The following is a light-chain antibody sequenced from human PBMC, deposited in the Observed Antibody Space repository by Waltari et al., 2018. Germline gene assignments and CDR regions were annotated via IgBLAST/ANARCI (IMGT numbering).Light chain of an antibody. V-gene: IGLV2-14*01. J-gene: IGLJ3*02. Sequence: QSALTQAASVTGSPGQSITISCTGTSSNVGGYNYVSWYQQYPGKAPKLMIYDVSNRPSGVSNRFSGSKSGNTASLTISGLQAEDEADYYCSSYTSSRTRVFGGGTKVTVL. CDR3: SSYTSSRTRV. CDR2: DVS. CDR1: SSNVGGYNY.